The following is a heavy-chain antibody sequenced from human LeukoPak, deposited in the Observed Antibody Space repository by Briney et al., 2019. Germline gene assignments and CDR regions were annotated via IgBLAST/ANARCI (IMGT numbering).Heavy chain of an antibody. J-gene: IGHJ4*02. CDR3: ARGSVTTDASFDY. CDR2: ISPTGESI. V-gene: IGHV1-46*01. D-gene: IGHD4-17*01. CDR1: GYTFTDYY. Sequence: ASVKVSCKASGYTFTDYYIHWVRQAPGQGVECMGKISPTGESISYAQRFQGRVTLTTDTSTITVYMELSNLRSEDTSLYYCARGSVTTDASFDYWGQGTLVTVSS.